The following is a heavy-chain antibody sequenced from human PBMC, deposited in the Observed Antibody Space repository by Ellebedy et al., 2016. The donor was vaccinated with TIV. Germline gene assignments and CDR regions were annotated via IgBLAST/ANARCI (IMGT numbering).Heavy chain of an antibody. CDR3: ARGRGGSYSIPFDY. V-gene: IGHV4-34*04. Sequence: SETLSLXCAVYGASFSGYYWSWIRQPPGKGLEWIGEINHVGSTNDNPSLKSRATISVDTSNNQFSLRLSSVTAADTAVYYCARGRGGSYSIPFDYWGQGTLVTVSS. CDR2: INHVGST. J-gene: IGHJ4*02. CDR1: GASFSGYY. D-gene: IGHD1-26*01.